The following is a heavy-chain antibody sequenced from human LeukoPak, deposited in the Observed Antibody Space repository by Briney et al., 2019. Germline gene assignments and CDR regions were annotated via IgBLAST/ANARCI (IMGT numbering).Heavy chain of an antibody. D-gene: IGHD5-18*01. CDR3: ARYSYGLDYYFDY. CDR2: INHSGST. Sequence: SETLSLTCTVSGGSISSSSYYWSWIRQPPGKGLEWIGEINHSGSTNYNPSLKSRVTISVDTSKNQFSLKLSSVTAADTAVYYCARYSYGLDYYFDYWGQGTLVTVSS. J-gene: IGHJ4*02. CDR1: GGSISSSSYY. V-gene: IGHV4-39*07.